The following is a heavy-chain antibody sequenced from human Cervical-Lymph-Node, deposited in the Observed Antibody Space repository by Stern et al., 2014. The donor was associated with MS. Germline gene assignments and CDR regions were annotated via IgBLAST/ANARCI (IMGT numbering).Heavy chain of an antibody. V-gene: IGHV1-69*01. CDR3: ARGAITYGGNPEIDS. CDR1: GATF. Sequence: QVQLVQSGAEVKKPGSSVKVSCKASGATFSWVRQAPGQGLEWMGAIIPIFGTANYTQKFQGRVRITADESTSTVHMELSSLRSEDTAVYYCARGAITYGGNPEIDSWGQGTLVTVSS. J-gene: IGHJ4*02. D-gene: IGHD4-23*01. CDR2: IIPIFGTA.